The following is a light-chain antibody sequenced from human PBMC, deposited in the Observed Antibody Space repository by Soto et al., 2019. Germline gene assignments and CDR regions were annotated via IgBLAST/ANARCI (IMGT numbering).Light chain of an antibody. J-gene: IGKJ2*01. V-gene: IGKV1-5*03. Sequence: DIQMTQSPSTLSASVGDRVTITCRASQSISRWLAWYHQKPGKAPNLLIYKASSLESGVPSRFSGSGSGTEFTLTISSLEPDDFGTYYCQQYNHFYSFGQGNKLEIK. CDR3: QQYNHFYS. CDR1: QSISRW. CDR2: KAS.